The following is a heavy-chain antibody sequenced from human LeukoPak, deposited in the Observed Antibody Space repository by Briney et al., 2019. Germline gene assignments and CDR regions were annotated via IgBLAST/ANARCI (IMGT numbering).Heavy chain of an antibody. CDR2: IIPIFGTA. V-gene: IGHV1-69*13. Sequence: ASVKVSCKASGYTFTSYYMHWVRQAPGQGLEWMGGIIPIFGTANYAQKFQGRVAITADESTSTAYMELSSLRSEDTAVYYCAYYDSSGYYQERYWGQGTLVTVSS. D-gene: IGHD3-22*01. CDR3: AYYDSSGYYQERY. CDR1: GYTFTSYY. J-gene: IGHJ4*02.